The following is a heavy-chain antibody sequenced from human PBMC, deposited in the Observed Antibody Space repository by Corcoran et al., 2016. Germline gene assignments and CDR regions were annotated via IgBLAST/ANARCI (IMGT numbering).Heavy chain of an antibody. CDR1: GFTFSSYG. D-gene: IGHD2-2*01. V-gene: IGHV3-33*01. J-gene: IGHJ6*02. CDR2: IWYDGSNK. CDR3: ARDMEFVVVPAAPGWGMDV. Sequence: QVQLVESGGGVVQPGRSLRLSCAASGFTFSSYGMHWVRQAPGKGLEWVAVIWYDGSNKYYADSVKGRFTISRDNSKNTLYLQMNSLRAEDTAVYYCARDMEFVVVPAAPGWGMDVWGQGTTVTVSS.